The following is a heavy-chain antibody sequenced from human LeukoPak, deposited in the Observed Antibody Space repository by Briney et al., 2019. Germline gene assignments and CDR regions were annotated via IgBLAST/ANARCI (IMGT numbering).Heavy chain of an antibody. CDR1: GFTFDDYG. J-gene: IGHJ6*03. CDR3: AREGFTMIEYYYYYYMDV. CDR2: INWNGGST. D-gene: IGHD3-22*01. Sequence: PGGSLRLSCAASGFTFDDYGMSWVRQAPGKGLEWVSGINWNGGSTGYADSVKGRFTISRDNAKNSLYLQMNSLRAEDTALYYCAREGFTMIEYYYYYYMDVWGKGTTVTVSS. V-gene: IGHV3-20*04.